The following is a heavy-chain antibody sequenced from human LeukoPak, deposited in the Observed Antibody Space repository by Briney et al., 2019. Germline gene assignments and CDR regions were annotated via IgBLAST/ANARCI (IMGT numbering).Heavy chain of an antibody. D-gene: IGHD2-15*01. Sequence: SETLSLTCTVSGGSISSGDYYWSWIRQPPGKGLEWIGYIYYSGSTYYNPSLKSRVTISVGTSKNQFSLKLSSVTAADTAVYYCARQVYCSGGSCYSDWFDPWGQGTLVTVSS. CDR3: ARQVYCSGGSCYSDWFDP. J-gene: IGHJ5*02. CDR1: GGSISSGDYY. CDR2: IYYSGST. V-gene: IGHV4-30-4*08.